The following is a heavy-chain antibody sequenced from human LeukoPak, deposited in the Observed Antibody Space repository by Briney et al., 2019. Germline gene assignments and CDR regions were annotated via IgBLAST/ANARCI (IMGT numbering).Heavy chain of an antibody. V-gene: IGHV3-33*06. D-gene: IGHD6-13*01. CDR2: IWYDGSNK. J-gene: IGHJ4*02. CDR1: GFTFSSYG. Sequence: GRSLRLSCAASGFTFSSYGMHWVRQAPGKGLEWVAVIWYDGSNKYYADSVKGRFTISRDNSKNTLYLQMNSLRAEDTAVYYCAKDQGGQQLVRGFFDYWGQGTLVTVSS. CDR3: AKDQGGQQLVRGFFDY.